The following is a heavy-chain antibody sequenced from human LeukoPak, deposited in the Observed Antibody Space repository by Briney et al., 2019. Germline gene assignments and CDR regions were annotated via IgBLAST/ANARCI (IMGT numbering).Heavy chain of an antibody. CDR3: ARGGIITSYAFEI. CDR1: GFSFSSYW. CDR2: INSDGSST. J-gene: IGHJ3*02. Sequence: GGSLRLSCAASGFSFSSYWMHWVRQAPGKGLVWVSRINSDGSSTTYADSVKGRFTISRANANNTLYLQIHSLRAEDTAVYYCARGGIITSYAFEIWGQGAMVTVSS. D-gene: IGHD1-26*01. V-gene: IGHV3-74*03.